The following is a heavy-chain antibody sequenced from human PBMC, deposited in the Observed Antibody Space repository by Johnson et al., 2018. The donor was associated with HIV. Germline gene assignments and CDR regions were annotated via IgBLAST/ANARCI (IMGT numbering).Heavy chain of an antibody. Sequence: QVQLVESGGGVVQPGESLRLSCAASGFSFSNYGMHWVRQAPGKGLEWVAFIRNDGSNKYYADSVKGRFTISRDNSKNTLYLEMNSLRTEDTALYYCARQTLRAFDIWGQGAMVTVSS. V-gene: IGHV3-30*02. CDR3: ARQTLRAFDI. CDR2: IRNDGSNK. J-gene: IGHJ3*02. CDR1: GFSFSNYG.